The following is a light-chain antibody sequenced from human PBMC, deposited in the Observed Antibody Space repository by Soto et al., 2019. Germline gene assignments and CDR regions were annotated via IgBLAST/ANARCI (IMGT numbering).Light chain of an antibody. Sequence: EIVMTQSPATLSVYPGERATLSCRASQSVGTTLAWYQQKPGQAHRLLLFGPSTRDTGIPARFSGSGSGTDFTLTISSVQSDDFAVYYCHQYTNRPPWTFGQGTKVDMK. CDR1: QSVGTT. CDR3: HQYTNRPPWT. V-gene: IGKV3-15*01. J-gene: IGKJ1*01. CDR2: GPS.